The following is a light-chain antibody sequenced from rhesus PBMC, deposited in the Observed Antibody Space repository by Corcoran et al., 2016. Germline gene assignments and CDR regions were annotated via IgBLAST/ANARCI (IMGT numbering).Light chain of an antibody. CDR2: KAS. CDR3: QQYNSAPPT. V-gene: IGKV1-21*01. Sequence: DIQMTQSPSSLSPSVGDRVTITCRASQGISSWSVWYQQKPGKAPKLLRYKASSLKSGVPSRFSGSGAGTDFTLPISRLQPEDFATYFCQQYNSAPPTFGQGTKVEIK. CDR1: QGISSW. J-gene: IGKJ1*01.